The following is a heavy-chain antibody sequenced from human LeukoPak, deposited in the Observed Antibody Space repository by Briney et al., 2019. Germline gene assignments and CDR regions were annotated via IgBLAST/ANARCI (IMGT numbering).Heavy chain of an antibody. D-gene: IGHD2-2*01. V-gene: IGHV4-34*01. CDR1: GGSFSGYY. CDR3: ARVGVGYYYYMDV. CDR2: INHSGST. Sequence: PSETLSLTCAVYGGSFSGYYWSWIRQPPGKGLEWIGEINHSGSTNYNPSLKSRVTISVDTSKNQFSLKLSSVTAADTAVHYCARVGVGYYYYMDVWGKGTTVTVSS. J-gene: IGHJ6*03.